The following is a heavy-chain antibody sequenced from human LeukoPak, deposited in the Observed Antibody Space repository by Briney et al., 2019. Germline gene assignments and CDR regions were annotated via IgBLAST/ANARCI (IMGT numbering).Heavy chain of an antibody. CDR2: ITSDGTT. Sequence: PGGSLRLSCETSGFTFTIAWMHWVRQAPGKGLVWVSRITSDGTTTYAESVRGRFTISRDNAKNTVYLQMNSLRAEDTAVYYCARDEFFDYWGQGTLVTVSS. V-gene: IGHV3-74*03. CDR3: ARDEFFDY. J-gene: IGHJ4*02. CDR1: GFTFTIAW.